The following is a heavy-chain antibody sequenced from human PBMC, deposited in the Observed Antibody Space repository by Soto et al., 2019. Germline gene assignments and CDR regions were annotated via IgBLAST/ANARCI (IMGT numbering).Heavy chain of an antibody. CDR3: AHRRDYAPGGAEYFQH. D-gene: IGHD2-2*01. CDR1: GFSLSTSGVG. Sequence: QITLKESGPTLVKPTQTLTLTCTFSGFSLSTSGVGVGWIRQPPGKALEWLALIYWDDDKRYSPSLKSRLTITKDTSKNQVVLTMTNMDPVDTATYYCAHRRDYAPGGAEYFQHWGQGTLVTVSS. V-gene: IGHV2-5*02. CDR2: IYWDDDK. J-gene: IGHJ1*01.